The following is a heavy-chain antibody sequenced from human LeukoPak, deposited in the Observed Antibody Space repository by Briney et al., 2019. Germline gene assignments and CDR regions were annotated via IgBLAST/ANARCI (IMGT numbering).Heavy chain of an antibody. CDR3: ARVGQSTGDFWSGYKYYFDY. CDR1: GGSISSGGYY. D-gene: IGHD3-3*01. Sequence: SETLSLTCTVSGGSISSGGYYWSWIRQRPGKGLEWIGYIYYSGSTYYNPSLKSRVTISVDTSKNQFSLKLSSVTAADTAVCYCARVGQSTGDFWSGYKYYFDYWGQGTLVTVSS. J-gene: IGHJ4*02. V-gene: IGHV4-31*03. CDR2: IYYSGST.